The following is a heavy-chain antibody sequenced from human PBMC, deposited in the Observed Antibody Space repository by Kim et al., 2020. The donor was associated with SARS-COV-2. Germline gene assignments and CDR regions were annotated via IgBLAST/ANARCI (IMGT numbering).Heavy chain of an antibody. CDR1: GGSISSYY. CDR3: ARRNDAGGFGNHYFDY. CDR2: IYYRGNT. J-gene: IGHJ4*01. D-gene: IGHD3-10*01. Sequence: SETLSLTCTVSGGSISSYYWSWFRQPPGKGLDWIGYIYYRGNTNYSPSLKSRVTISVDTPQNLFSLKLSSVTAADTAVYYCARRNDAGGFGNHYFDYCG. V-gene: IGHV4-59*01.